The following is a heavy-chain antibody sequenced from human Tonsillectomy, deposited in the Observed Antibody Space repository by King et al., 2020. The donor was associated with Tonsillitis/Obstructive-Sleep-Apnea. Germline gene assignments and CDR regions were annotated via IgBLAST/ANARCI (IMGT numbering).Heavy chain of an antibody. Sequence: DVQLVESGGGLIQPGGSLRLSCAVSGFTVSSNYMSWVRQAPGKGLEWGSVIYSGGTTYYADSVKGRFTVSRDNSKNTLYLQMNTLRAEDTAVYYCARDQGVVVPAATYDSLAAAGPRYYYALDVWGQGTTVTVSS. CDR1: GFTVSSNY. V-gene: IGHV3-53*01. J-gene: IGHJ6*02. D-gene: IGHD2-2*01. CDR3: ARDQGVVVPAATYDSLAAAGPRYYYALDV. CDR2: IYSGGTT.